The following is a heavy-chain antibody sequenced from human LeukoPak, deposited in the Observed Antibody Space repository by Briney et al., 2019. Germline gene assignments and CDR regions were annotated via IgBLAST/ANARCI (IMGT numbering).Heavy chain of an antibody. D-gene: IGHD3-22*01. CDR2: IIPILGIA. V-gene: IGHV1-69*04. J-gene: IGHJ4*02. Sequence: GASVKVSCKASGGTFSSYAISWVRQAPGQGPEWMGRIIPILGIANYAQKFQGRVTITADKSTSTAYMELSSLRSEDTAVYYCARDWPGDYYDSSGYYTAFDYWGQGTLVTVSS. CDR3: ARDWPGDYYDSSGYYTAFDY. CDR1: GGTFSSYA.